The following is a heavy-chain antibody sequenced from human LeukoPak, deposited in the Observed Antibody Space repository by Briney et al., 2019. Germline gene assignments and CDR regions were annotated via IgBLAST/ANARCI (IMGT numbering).Heavy chain of an antibody. J-gene: IGHJ4*02. CDR1: GGSIYSHY. CDR2: IYYKGNT. D-gene: IGHD6-19*01. Sequence: SETLSLTCAVSGGSIYSHYWGWIRQPPGKGLEWIGDIYYKGNTNYNPSLESRVNIPLDTSKNHLSLKLTTVVAADTAIYYCMRRDTGWNYSDYWGQGILVTVSS. CDR3: MRRDTGWNYSDY. V-gene: IGHV4-59*08.